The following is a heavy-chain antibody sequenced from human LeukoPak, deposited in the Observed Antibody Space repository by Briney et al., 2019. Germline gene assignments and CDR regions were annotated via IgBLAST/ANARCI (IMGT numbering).Heavy chain of an antibody. D-gene: IGHD3-22*01. CDR3: ARAPSEIGGYYPEYFRH. J-gene: IGHJ1*01. Sequence: GGSLRLSCAASGFTFSTYWMHWVRQAPGKGLVWVSRIKSDGSTNYADSVKGRFTISRDNAKNAVSLQMNSLRPEDTGVYYCARAPSEIGGYYPEYFRHWGQGTLVTVSS. CDR1: GFTFSTYW. V-gene: IGHV3-74*01. CDR2: IKSDGST.